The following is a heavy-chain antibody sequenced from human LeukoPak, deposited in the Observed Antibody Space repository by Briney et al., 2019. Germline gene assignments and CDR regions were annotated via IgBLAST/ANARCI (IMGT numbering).Heavy chain of an antibody. CDR3: ARGALRYFDWTDYYYYYGMDV. Sequence: ASVKVSCKASGYTFTSYGISWVRQAPGRGLEWMGWISAYNGNTNYAQKLQGRVTMTTDTSTSTAYMELRSLRSDDTAVYYCARGALRYFDWTDYYYYYGMDVWGQGTTVTVSS. CDR2: ISAYNGNT. V-gene: IGHV1-18*01. D-gene: IGHD3-9*01. J-gene: IGHJ6*02. CDR1: GYTFTSYG.